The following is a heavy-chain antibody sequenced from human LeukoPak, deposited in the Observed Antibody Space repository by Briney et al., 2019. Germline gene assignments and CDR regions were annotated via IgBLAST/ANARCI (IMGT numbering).Heavy chain of an antibody. V-gene: IGHV4-39*01. Sequence: PSETLSLTCTVSGGSISSSSYYWGWIRQPPGKGLEWIGSIYYSGSTYYNPSLKSRVTISVDTSKNQFSLKLSSVTAADTAVYYCARPTVVTRRGGYYFDYWGQGTLVTVSS. CDR3: ARPTVVTRRGGYYFDY. D-gene: IGHD4-23*01. CDR2: IYYSGST. CDR1: GGSISSSSYY. J-gene: IGHJ4*02.